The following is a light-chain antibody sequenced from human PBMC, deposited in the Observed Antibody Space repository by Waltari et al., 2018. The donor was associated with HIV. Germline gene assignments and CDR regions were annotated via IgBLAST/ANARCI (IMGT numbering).Light chain of an antibody. Sequence: EIVLTQSPATLSLSPGERATLSCRASQSVSSYLAWYQQKPGQAPRLLIDDASNRATGIPARFSGSGSGTDFTLTISSLEPEDFAVYYCQQRSNWLFTFGPGTKVDIK. J-gene: IGKJ3*01. CDR1: QSVSSY. V-gene: IGKV3-11*01. CDR2: DAS. CDR3: QQRSNWLFT.